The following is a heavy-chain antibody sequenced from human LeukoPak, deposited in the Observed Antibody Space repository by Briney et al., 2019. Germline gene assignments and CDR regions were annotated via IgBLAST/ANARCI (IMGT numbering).Heavy chain of an antibody. J-gene: IGHJ4*02. V-gene: IGHV3-7*01. CDR3: ARNQRRLDY. Sequence: GGSLILSCXASGFTFSSYWMSWVRQAPGKGLEWVANIKQDGSEKYSKNSLYLQVNSLRAEDTAVYYCARNQRRLDYWGQGTLVTVSS. CDR1: GFTFSSYW. D-gene: IGHD1-14*01. CDR2: IKQDGSEK.